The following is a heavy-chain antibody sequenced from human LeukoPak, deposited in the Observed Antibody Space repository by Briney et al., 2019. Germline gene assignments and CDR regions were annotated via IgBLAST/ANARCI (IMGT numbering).Heavy chain of an antibody. CDR3: ARILGFTLDY. Sequence: GGSLRLSCAASGFTVSSNYMSWVRQAPGKGLEWVSIIYSGGSTYYADSVKGRFTIARDDAKNSLYLQMNSLRDEDTAVYYCARILGFTLDYWGQGTLVTVSS. CDR2: IYSGGST. CDR1: GFTVSSNY. V-gene: IGHV3-53*01. J-gene: IGHJ4*02.